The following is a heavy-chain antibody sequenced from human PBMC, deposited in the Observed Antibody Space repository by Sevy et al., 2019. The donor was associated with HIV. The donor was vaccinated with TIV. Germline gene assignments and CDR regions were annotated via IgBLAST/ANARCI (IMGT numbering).Heavy chain of an antibody. V-gene: IGHV3-30*18. D-gene: IGHD6-13*01. CDR2: ISYDGSNK. J-gene: IGHJ4*02. Sequence: GGSLRLSCAASGFTFSSYGMHWVRQAPGKGLEWVAVISYDGSNKYYADSVKGRFTISRDNSKNTLYLQMNSLRAEDTAVYYCAKGHSSSWYRAFDYWGRGTLVTVSS. CDR3: AKGHSSSWYRAFDY. CDR1: GFTFSSYG.